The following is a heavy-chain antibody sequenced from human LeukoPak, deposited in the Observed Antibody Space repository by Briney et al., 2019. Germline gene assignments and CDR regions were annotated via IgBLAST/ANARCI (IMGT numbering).Heavy chain of an antibody. V-gene: IGHV1-2*02. CDR1: GYTFTGYY. Sequence: ASVKVSCKASGYTFTGYYMHWVRQAPGQGLEWMGWINPNSGGTNYAQKFQGRVTMTRDTSISTAYMELSRLRSDDTAVYYCASVAAAGDSDYYYGMDFWGQGTTVTVSS. D-gene: IGHD6-13*01. J-gene: IGHJ6*02. CDR2: INPNSGGT. CDR3: ASVAAAGDSDYYYGMDF.